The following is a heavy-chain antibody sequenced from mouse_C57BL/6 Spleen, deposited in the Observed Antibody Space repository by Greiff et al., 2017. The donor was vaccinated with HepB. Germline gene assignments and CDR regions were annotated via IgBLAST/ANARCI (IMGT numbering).Heavy chain of an antibody. CDR2: IGPGSGST. CDR1: GYTFTSYW. Sequence: VQLQQPGTELVKPGASVKLSCKASGYTFTSYWMHWVKQRPGQGLEWIGKIGPGSGSTYYNEKFKGKATLTADKSSSTAYMQLSSLTSEASAVYFCAREGGAYWGQGTLVTVSA. V-gene: IGHV1-53*01. CDR3: AREGGAY. J-gene: IGHJ3*01.